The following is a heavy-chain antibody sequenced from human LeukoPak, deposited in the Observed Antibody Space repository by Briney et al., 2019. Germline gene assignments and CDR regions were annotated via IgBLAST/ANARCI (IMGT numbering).Heavy chain of an antibody. D-gene: IGHD6-13*01. Sequence: GGSLRLSCAASGFTFSTYGMHWVRQAPGQGLEWVAVIPPGGSPKYYADSVKGRFTISRDNSKNTLFLEMSRLRAGDTAVYYCAKDGGIAAAGTFDYWGQGTLVTVSS. V-gene: IGHV3-30*18. J-gene: IGHJ4*02. CDR3: AKDGGIAAAGTFDY. CDR1: GFTFSTYG. CDR2: IPPGGSPK.